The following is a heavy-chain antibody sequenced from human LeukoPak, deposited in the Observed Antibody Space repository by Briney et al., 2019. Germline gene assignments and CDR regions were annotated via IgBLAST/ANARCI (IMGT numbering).Heavy chain of an antibody. CDR2: IYYSGST. J-gene: IGHJ5*02. D-gene: IGHD6-13*01. V-gene: IGHV4-59*01. Sequence: PSETLSLTCTVSGGSISSYYWGWIRQPPGKGLEWIGYIYYSGSTNYNPSLKSRVTISVDTSKNQFSLKLSSVTAADTAVYYFARLQQLVPSWFDPWGQGTLVTVSS. CDR1: GGSISSYY. CDR3: ARLQQLVPSWFDP.